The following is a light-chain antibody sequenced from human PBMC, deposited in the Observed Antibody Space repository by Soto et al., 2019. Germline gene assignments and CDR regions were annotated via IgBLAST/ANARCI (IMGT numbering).Light chain of an antibody. CDR3: SSYAGSNVL. CDR2: DVS. CDR1: SSDVGAYNY. J-gene: IGLJ2*01. V-gene: IGLV2-8*01. Sequence: QSALTQPASVSGSPGQSITISCTATSSDVGAYNYVSWYQQYPGKAPKLMIYDVSKRPSGVPDRFSGSKSGNTASLTVSGLQAEDEANYYCSSYAGSNVLFGGGTKVTVL.